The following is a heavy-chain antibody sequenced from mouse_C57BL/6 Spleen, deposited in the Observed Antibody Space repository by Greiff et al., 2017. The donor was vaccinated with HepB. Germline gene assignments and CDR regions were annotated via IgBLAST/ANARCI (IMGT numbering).Heavy chain of an antibody. CDR3: TRLIYSNYWYFDV. V-gene: IGHV1-15*01. CDR2: IDPETGGT. J-gene: IGHJ1*03. Sequence: QVQLQQSGAELVRPGASVTLSCKASGYTFTDYEMHWVKQTPVHGLEWIGAIDPETGGTAYNQKFKGKAILTADKSSSTAYMELRSLTSEDSAVYYCTRLIYSNYWYFDVWGTGTTVAVSS. D-gene: IGHD2-5*01. CDR1: GYTFTDYE.